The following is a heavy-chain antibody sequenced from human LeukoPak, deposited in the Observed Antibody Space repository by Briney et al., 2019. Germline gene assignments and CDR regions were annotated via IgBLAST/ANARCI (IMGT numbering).Heavy chain of an antibody. Sequence: PGRSLRLSCAASGFTFSIYAMSWVRHAPGKGLEWVSAISGSGGSTYYADSVKGRFTISRDNSKNTLYLQMNSLRAEDTAVYYCAKGNGVVVPAAIIDYWGQGTLVTVSS. J-gene: IGHJ4*02. CDR3: AKGNGVVVPAAIIDY. CDR1: GFTFSIYA. CDR2: ISGSGGST. V-gene: IGHV3-23*01. D-gene: IGHD2-2*01.